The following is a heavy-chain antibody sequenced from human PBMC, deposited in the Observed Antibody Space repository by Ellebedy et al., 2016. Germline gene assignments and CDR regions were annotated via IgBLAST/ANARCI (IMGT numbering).Heavy chain of an antibody. D-gene: IGHD1-14*01. CDR1: GFTFSRFG. J-gene: IGHJ6*02. CDR3: ARVRSPDLYKNRAMDV. V-gene: IGHV3-30*13. Sequence: GESLKISXAASGFTFSRFGIHWVRQAPGKGLEWVALISDDGSEKYYTDSVKGRFTISRDNSKIRLFLQLNSLRVEDTAVYYCARVRSPDLYKNRAMDVWGQGTTVTVSS. CDR2: ISDDGSEK.